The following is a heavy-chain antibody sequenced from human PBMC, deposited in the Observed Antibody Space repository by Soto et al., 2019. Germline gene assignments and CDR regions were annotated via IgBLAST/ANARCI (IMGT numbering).Heavy chain of an antibody. V-gene: IGHV4-30-2*01. CDR1: GGSISSGGYS. J-gene: IGHJ4*02. CDR3: ASAQTYYYDRSGYYSGY. Sequence: SETLSLTXAVSGGSISSGGYSWSWIRQPPGKGLEWIGDIYHSGSTYYNPSLKSRVTISVDRSKNQFSLRLSSVTAADTAAYYCASAQTYYYDRSGYYSGYCGQGTRVTVSS. CDR2: IYHSGST. D-gene: IGHD3-22*01.